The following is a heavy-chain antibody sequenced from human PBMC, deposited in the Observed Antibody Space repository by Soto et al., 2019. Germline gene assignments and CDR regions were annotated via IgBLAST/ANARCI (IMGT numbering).Heavy chain of an antibody. CDR2: INHSGST. D-gene: IGHD3-16*01. V-gene: IGHV4-34*01. CDR1: GGSFSGYY. Sequence: QVQLQQWGAGLLKPSETLSLTCAVYGGSFSGYYWSWIRQPPGKGLEWIGEINHSGSTNYNPSLKSRVTISVDTSKNQFSLKLSSVTAADKAVYYWARGLRSPSGYWGQGTLVTVSS. J-gene: IGHJ4*02. CDR3: ARGLRSPSGY.